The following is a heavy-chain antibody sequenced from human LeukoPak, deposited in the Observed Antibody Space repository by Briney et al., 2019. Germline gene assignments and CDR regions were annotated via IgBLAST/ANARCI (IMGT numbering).Heavy chain of an antibody. CDR2: IYHSGST. D-gene: IGHD4-17*01. CDR1: GFTFSSYEM. CDR3: ASREWVTTSLD. V-gene: IGHV4-4*02. Sequence: GSLRLSCAASGFTFSSYEMNWVRQPPGKGLEWIGEIYHSGSTNYNPSLKSRVTISVDKSKNQFSLKLSSVTAADTAMYYCASREWVTTSLDWGQGTLVTVSS. J-gene: IGHJ4*02.